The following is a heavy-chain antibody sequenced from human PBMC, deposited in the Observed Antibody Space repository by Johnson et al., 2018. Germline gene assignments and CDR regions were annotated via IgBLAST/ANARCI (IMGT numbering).Heavy chain of an antibody. Sequence: VQLVESGGGLAQXGRSXRLXCAASGFTFHDYAMHWVRQAPGKGLEWVSGISWNSGSIDYADSVKGRFTISRDNAKNSLYLQVNSLRTEDTALYYCTKDGCSGGGCDSAEYFQHWGQGTLVTVSS. V-gene: IGHV3-9*01. CDR2: ISWNSGSI. CDR3: TKDGCSGGGCDSAEYFQH. D-gene: IGHD2-15*01. CDR1: GFTFHDYA. J-gene: IGHJ1*01.